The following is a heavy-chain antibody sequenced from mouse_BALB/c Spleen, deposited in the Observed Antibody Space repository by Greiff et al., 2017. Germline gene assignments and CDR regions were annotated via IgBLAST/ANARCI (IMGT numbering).Heavy chain of an antibody. CDR2: ISYDGSN. CDR1: GYSITSGYY. Sequence: EVKLQESGPGLVKPSQSLSLTCSVTGYSITSGYYWNWIRQFPGNKLEWMGYISYDGSNNYNPSLKNRISITRDTSKNQFFLKLNSVTTEDTATYYCAREENDYDGYYFDYWGQGTTLTVSS. D-gene: IGHD2-4*01. V-gene: IGHV3-6*02. CDR3: AREENDYDGYYFDY. J-gene: IGHJ2*01.